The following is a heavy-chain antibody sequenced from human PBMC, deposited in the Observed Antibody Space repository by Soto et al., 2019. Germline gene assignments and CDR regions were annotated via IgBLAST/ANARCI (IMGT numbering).Heavy chain of an antibody. CDR2: IYKSATT. CDR1: GDSISNLDYF. J-gene: IGHJ5*01. CDR3: ARGRYCLTGRCFPNWFDS. D-gene: IGHD7-27*01. V-gene: IGHV4-30-4*01. Sequence: ASETLSLTCSVSGDSISNLDYFWAWIRKPPGQALEYIGYIYKSATTYYNPSFESRVAISVDTSKSPFSLNVTSVTAADTAVYFCARGRYCLTGRCFPNWFDSWGQGALVTVSS.